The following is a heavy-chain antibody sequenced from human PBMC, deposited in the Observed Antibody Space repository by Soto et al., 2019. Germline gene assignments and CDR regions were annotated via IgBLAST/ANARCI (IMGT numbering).Heavy chain of an antibody. J-gene: IGHJ4*02. Sequence: ASVKVSFKASGYTFTSYDINWVRQATGQGLEWMGWMNTNSGNTGYAQKFQGRVTMTRNTSISTAYMELSSLRSEDTAVYYCARGRENSFYDFWSGYYYEFDYWGQGTLVTVSS. CDR2: MNTNSGNT. CDR1: GYTFTSYD. V-gene: IGHV1-8*01. D-gene: IGHD3-3*01. CDR3: ARGRENSFYDFWSGYYYEFDY.